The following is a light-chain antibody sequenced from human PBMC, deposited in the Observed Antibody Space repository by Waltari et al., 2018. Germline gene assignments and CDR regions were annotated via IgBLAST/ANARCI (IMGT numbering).Light chain of an antibody. CDR3: QQYYNTPWT. CDR2: WAS. J-gene: IGKJ1*01. Sequence: DIVMTQSPDSLAVSLGERATINCKSSTSVLYSSNNKNYLAWYQQKPGQPPKLLIYWASTRESGVPDRFSGSGSGTDFTLTISCLQAEDVAVYYCQQYYNTPWTFGQGTKVEIK. CDR1: TSVLYSSNNKNY. V-gene: IGKV4-1*01.